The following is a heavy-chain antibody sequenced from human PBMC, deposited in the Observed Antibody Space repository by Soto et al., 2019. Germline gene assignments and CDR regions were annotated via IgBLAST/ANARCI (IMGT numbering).Heavy chain of an antibody. J-gene: IGHJ3*01. D-gene: IGHD3-22*01. V-gene: IGHV4-31*03. CDR2: IYYSGST. CDR1: GGSISSGGYY. CDR3: AREKNSSGYYIPDAFDV. Sequence: SETLSLTCTVSGGSISSGGYYWSWIRQHPGKGLEWIGYIYYSGSTYYNPSLKSRVTISVDTSKNQFSLKLSSVTAADTAVYYCAREKNSSGYYIPDAFDVWGQGTMVTVSS.